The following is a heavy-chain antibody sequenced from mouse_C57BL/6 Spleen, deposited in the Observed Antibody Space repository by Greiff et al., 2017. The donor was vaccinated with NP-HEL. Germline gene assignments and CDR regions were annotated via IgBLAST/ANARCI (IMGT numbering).Heavy chain of an antibody. CDR1: GYTFTSYG. J-gene: IGHJ4*01. V-gene: IGHV1-81*01. CDR2: IYPRSGNT. D-gene: IGHD2-13*01. Sequence: QVQLQQSGAELARPGASVKLSCKASGYTFTSYGISWVKQRTGQGLEWIGEIYPRSGNTYYNEKFKGKATLTADKSSSTAYMELRSLTSEDSAVYFCARWDYSYAMDYWGQGTSVTVSS. CDR3: ARWDYSYAMDY.